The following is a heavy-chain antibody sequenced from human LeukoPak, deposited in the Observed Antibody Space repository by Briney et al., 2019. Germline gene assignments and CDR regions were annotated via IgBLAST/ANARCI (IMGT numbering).Heavy chain of an antibody. CDR3: ARVRCSSTSCYRSYFDY. V-gene: IGHV4-38-2*01. J-gene: IGHJ4*02. CDR1: GHSISSGYY. D-gene: IGHD2-2*01. Sequence: SETLSLTCAVSGHSISSGYYWGWIRQPPGKGLEWIGSIYHSGSTYYNPSLKSRVTISVDTSKNQFSLKLSSVTAADTAVYYCARVRCSSTSCYRSYFDYWGQGTLVTVSS. CDR2: IYHSGST.